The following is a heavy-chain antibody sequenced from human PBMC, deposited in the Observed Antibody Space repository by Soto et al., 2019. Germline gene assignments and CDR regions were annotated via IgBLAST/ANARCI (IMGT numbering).Heavy chain of an antibody. D-gene: IGHD6-19*01. CDR1: GGSISSYY. J-gene: IGHJ4*02. Sequence: SETLSLTCTVSGGSISSYYWSWIRQPPGKGLEWIGYIYYSGSTNYNPSLKSRVTISVDTSKNQFSLKLSSVTAADTAVYYCGRGVSSGWYYFDYWGQGTLVTVSS. V-gene: IGHV4-59*01. CDR2: IYYSGST. CDR3: GRGVSSGWYYFDY.